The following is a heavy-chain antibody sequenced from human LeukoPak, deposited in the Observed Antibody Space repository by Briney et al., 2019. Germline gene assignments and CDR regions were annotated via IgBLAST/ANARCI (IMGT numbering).Heavy chain of an antibody. D-gene: IGHD6-6*01. Sequence: SGPTLVNPTQTLTLTCTFSGFSLSTSGVGVGWIRQPPGKALEWLALIYWEGDKRYSPSLKNRLTITKDTSKNQVVLTMTNMDPVDTATYHCARRYSRSSFDPWGQGALVTVSS. CDR1: GFSLSTSGVG. CDR3: ARRYSRSSFDP. J-gene: IGHJ5*02. V-gene: IGHV2-5*02. CDR2: IYWEGDK.